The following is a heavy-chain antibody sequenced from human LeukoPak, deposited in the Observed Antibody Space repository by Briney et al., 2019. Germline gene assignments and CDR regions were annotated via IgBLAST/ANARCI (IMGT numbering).Heavy chain of an antibody. CDR3: ATRGAYQYYFDY. Sequence: SETLSLTCTVSGGSISSYYWTWIRQPPGKGLEWIGQIYYSGSTNYNPSLKSRVTMSVDTSKNQFSLKLSSVTAADTAVCYCATRGAYQYYFDYWGQGTLVTVSS. J-gene: IGHJ4*02. V-gene: IGHV4-59*01. CDR1: GGSISSYY. CDR2: IYYSGST. D-gene: IGHD2-2*01.